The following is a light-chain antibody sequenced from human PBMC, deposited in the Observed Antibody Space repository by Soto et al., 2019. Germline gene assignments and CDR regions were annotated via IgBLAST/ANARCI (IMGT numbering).Light chain of an antibody. CDR2: DNN. V-gene: IGLV1-51*01. J-gene: IGLJ2*01. Sequence: QSVLTQPPSVSAAPGQRVSISCSGSNSNIGNNYVSWYQQLPGAAPKVLIYDNNNRPSGIPDRFSGSKSGTSATLGITGLQTGDEADYYCGTWDTSLSAVVFGGGTKLTVL. CDR3: GTWDTSLSAVV. CDR1: NSNIGNNY.